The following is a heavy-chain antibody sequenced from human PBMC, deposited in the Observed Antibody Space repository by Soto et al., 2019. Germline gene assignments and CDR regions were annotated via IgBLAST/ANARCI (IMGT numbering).Heavy chain of an antibody. CDR1: GFTFSSYA. CDR2: ISSNGGST. D-gene: IGHD6-13*01. V-gene: IGHV3-64D*08. J-gene: IGHJ4*02. CDR3: VINHSRSWRSYFAY. Sequence: PGGSLRLSCSASGFTFSSYALHWVRQAPGKGLEYASAISSNGGSTYYADSVKGRFTISRDNSKNTLYLQMSSLRAEDTAVYYCVINHSRSWRSYFAYWGQGTLVTVSS.